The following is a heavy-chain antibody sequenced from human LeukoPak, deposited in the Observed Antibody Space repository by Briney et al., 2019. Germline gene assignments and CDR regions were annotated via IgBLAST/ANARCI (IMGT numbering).Heavy chain of an antibody. Sequence: SETLSLTCTVSDASMDSHYWIWIRQPPGRGLEFIGYIYSSGSTIYSPPLKSRVTISVDTSKNQFSLNLNSVTAAGTAVYYCARGVYNDYYMDVWGRGTTVTVSS. V-gene: IGHV4-59*11. CDR1: DASMDSHY. CDR3: ARGVYNDYYMDV. CDR2: IYSSGST. J-gene: IGHJ6*03.